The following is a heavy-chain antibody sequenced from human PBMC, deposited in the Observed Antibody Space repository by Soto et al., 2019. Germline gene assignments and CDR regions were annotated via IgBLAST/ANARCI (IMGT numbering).Heavy chain of an antibody. CDR2: IYHSGST. V-gene: IGHV4-30-2*01. Sequence: LSLTCAVSGGSISSGGYSWSWIRQPPGKGLEWIGYIYHSGSTYYNPSLKSRVTISVDRSKNQFSLKLSSVTAADTAVYYCASFWSGYYNAYYGMDVWGQGTTVTVSS. D-gene: IGHD3-3*01. J-gene: IGHJ6*02. CDR3: ASFWSGYYNAYYGMDV. CDR1: GGSISSGGYS.